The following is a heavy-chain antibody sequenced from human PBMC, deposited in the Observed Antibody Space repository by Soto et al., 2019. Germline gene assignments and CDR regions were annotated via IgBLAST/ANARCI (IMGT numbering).Heavy chain of an antibody. CDR1: GGTFSSYA. V-gene: IGHV1-69*12. J-gene: IGHJ4*02. CDR3: ARDAMWGSGEAVYYFDY. D-gene: IGHD2-2*01. CDR2: IIPIFGTE. Sequence: QVQLVQSGAEVKKPGSSVKVSCKASGGTFSSYAISWVRQAPGQGLEWMGGIIPIFGTENYAQKFQGRVTITADESTSTAYMELSSLSSEDTAVYYCARDAMWGSGEAVYYFDYWGQGTLVTVSS.